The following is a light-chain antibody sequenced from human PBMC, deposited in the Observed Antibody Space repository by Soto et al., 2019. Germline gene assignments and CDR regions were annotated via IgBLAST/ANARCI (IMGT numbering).Light chain of an antibody. CDR3: QQYNNWPQT. Sequence: EIVMAQSPATLSVSPGGRATLSCRASQSISDTLAWYQLKDGQVPRLLIYGASTRAADVPARFSGGGSGTEFTLTISSLQSEDFAEYHCQQYNNWPQTFGQGTKVDI. CDR2: GAS. V-gene: IGKV3-15*01. J-gene: IGKJ1*01. CDR1: QSISDT.